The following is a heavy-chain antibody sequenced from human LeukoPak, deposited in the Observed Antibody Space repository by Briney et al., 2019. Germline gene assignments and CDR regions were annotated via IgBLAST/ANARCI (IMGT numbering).Heavy chain of an antibody. J-gene: IGHJ4*02. D-gene: IGHD5-18*01. V-gene: IGHV4-39*01. CDR2: VYYTGST. CDR1: GDSISSSNYY. CDR3: ARPGYSSGPYYFDY. Sequence: TASETLSLTCTVSGDSISSSNYYWGWARQPPGKGLEWIGSVYYTGSTYYNPSLKSRVTISVDTSKNQFSLKLNSVTAADTAVYYCARPGYSSGPYYFDYWGQGTLVTVSS.